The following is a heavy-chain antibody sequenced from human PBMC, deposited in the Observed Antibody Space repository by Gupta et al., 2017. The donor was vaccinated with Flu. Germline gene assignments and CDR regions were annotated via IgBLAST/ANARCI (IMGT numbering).Heavy chain of an antibody. V-gene: IGHV1-46*03. CDR2: INPSGSST. Sequence: QVQLVQSGAEVKKPGASVKVSCKASGYTFTSYYMHWVRQAPGQGLEWMGIINPSGSSTSYAQKFQGRVTMTRDTSTSTVYMELSSLRSEDTAVYYCARDSIAVAGRYYYYGMDVWGQGTTVTVSS. CDR3: ARDSIAVAGRYYYYGMDV. CDR1: GYTFTSYY. J-gene: IGHJ6*02. D-gene: IGHD6-19*01.